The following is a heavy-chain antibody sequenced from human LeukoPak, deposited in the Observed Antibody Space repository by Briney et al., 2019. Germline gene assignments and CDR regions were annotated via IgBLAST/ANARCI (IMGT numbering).Heavy chain of an antibody. Sequence: ASVKVSCKASGYTFTSYDINWVRQAAGQGLGWMGWMNPNSGNTGYAQKFQGRVTITRNTSIDTAYMEVSSLRSEDTAVYYCARRDCSGGTCRTRVFDYWGQGTLVTVSS. J-gene: IGHJ4*02. CDR3: ARRDCSGGTCRTRVFDY. V-gene: IGHV1-8*01. D-gene: IGHD2-15*01. CDR1: GYTFTSYD. CDR2: MNPNSGNT.